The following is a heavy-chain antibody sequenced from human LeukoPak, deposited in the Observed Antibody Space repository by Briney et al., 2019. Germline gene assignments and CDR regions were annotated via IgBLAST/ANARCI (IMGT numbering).Heavy chain of an antibody. Sequence: GGSLRLSCAASGFTFSSYSMNWVRQAPGKGLEWVSSISSSSSYIYYADSVKGRFTISRDNAKNSLYLQMNSLRAEDTAVYYCARDKGDDILTGSPYFDYWGRGTLVTVSS. CDR2: ISSSSSYI. CDR3: ARDKGDDILTGSPYFDY. CDR1: GFTFSSYS. D-gene: IGHD3-9*01. J-gene: IGHJ4*02. V-gene: IGHV3-21*01.